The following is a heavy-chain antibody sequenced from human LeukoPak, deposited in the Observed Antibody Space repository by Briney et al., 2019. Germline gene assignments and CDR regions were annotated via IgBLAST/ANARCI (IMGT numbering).Heavy chain of an antibody. D-gene: IGHD3-9*01. Sequence: ASVKVSCKASGYTFTGYYMHWVRQAPGQGLEWMGWINPNSGGTNYAQKFQGRVTMTRDTSISTAYMELSRLRSDDTAVYYCARESISYYYYYRDVWGKGTTVTVSS. CDR1: GYTFTGYY. V-gene: IGHV1-2*02. CDR2: INPNSGGT. J-gene: IGHJ6*03. CDR3: ARESISYYYYYRDV.